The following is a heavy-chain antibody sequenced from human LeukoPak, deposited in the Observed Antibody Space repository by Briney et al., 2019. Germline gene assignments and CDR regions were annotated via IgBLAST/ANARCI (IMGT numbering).Heavy chain of an antibody. CDR1: GGTFSSYA. D-gene: IGHD3-10*02. Sequence: SVKVSCKASGGTFSSYAISWVRQAPGQGLEWMGRIIPILGIANYAQKFQGRVTITADKSTSTAYMELNSLRVEDTALYYCARDLHYYVAMDVWGQGTTVTVSS. J-gene: IGHJ6*02. V-gene: IGHV1-69*04. CDR2: IIPILGIA. CDR3: ARDLHYYVAMDV.